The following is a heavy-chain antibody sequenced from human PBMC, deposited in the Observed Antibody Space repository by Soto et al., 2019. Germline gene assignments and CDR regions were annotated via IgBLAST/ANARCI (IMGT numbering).Heavy chain of an antibody. Sequence: GGSLRLSCAASGFTFSDYYMSWIRQAPGKGLEWISYISLSSSAIYHADSAKGRFTVSRDNAKNTLYLQMNSLRPEDTAVYSCARDGPAAATFDYWGQGTLVTVSS. V-gene: IGHV3-11*01. D-gene: IGHD6-25*01. J-gene: IGHJ4*02. CDR2: ISLSSSAI. CDR1: GFTFSDYY. CDR3: ARDGPAAATFDY.